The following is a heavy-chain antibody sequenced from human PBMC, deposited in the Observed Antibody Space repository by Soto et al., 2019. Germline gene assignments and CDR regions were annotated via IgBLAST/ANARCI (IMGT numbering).Heavy chain of an antibody. Sequence: QVQLVQSGAEGKKPGASVKVSCKTSGGTFSSYAISWVRQAPGQGLEWMGGIIPIFGTANYAQKFQGRVTITADESTSTAYMELSSLRSEETAVYYCARASYYDTSGYYFDYWGKGTLVTVSS. CDR2: IIPIFGTA. D-gene: IGHD3-22*01. CDR1: GGTFSSYA. V-gene: IGHV1-69*01. CDR3: ARASYYDTSGYYFDY. J-gene: IGHJ4*02.